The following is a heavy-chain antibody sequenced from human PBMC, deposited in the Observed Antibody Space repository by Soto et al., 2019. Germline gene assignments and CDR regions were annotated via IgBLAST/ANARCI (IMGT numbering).Heavy chain of an antibody. CDR1: GGSFSGYY. CDR2: INHSGST. CDR3: ARVRKHYDSSGNNWFDP. V-gene: IGHV4-34*01. Sequence: SETLSLTCAVYGGSFSGYYWSWIRQPPGKGLEWIGEINHSGSTNYNPSLKSRVTISVDTSKNQFSLKLSSVTAADTAVYYCARVRKHYDSSGNNWFDPWGQGTLVTVSS. D-gene: IGHD3-22*01. J-gene: IGHJ5*02.